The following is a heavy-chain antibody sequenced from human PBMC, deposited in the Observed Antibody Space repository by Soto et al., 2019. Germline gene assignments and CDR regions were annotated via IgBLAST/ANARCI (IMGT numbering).Heavy chain of an antibody. CDR2: INHSGST. J-gene: IGHJ4*02. CDR1: GGSFSGYY. D-gene: IGHD6-13*01. V-gene: IGHV4-34*01. CDR3: ARRTRRIAAAAYYFDY. Sequence: ASETLSLTCAVYGGSFSGYYWSWIRQPPGKGLEWIGEINHSGSTNYNPSLKSRVTISVDTSKNQFSLKLSSVTAADTAVYYCARRTRRIAAAAYYFDYWGPGTLVTVSS.